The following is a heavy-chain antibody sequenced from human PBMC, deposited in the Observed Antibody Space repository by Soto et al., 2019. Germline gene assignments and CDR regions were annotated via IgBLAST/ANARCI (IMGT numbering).Heavy chain of an antibody. CDR2: ISYDGSNK. V-gene: IGHV3-30*18. CDR3: AKDARGITFGGVIAKYYFDY. CDR1: GFTFSSYG. Sequence: SLRLSCAASGFTFSSYGMHWVRQAPGKGLEWVAVISYDGSNKYYADSVKGRFTISRDNSKNTLYLQMNSLRAEDTAVYYCAKDARGITFGGVIAKYYFDYWGQGTLVTVSS. D-gene: IGHD3-16*02. J-gene: IGHJ4*02.